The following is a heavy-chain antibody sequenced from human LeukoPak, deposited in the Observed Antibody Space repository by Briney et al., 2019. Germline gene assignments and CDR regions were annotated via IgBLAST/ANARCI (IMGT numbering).Heavy chain of an antibody. D-gene: IGHD2-2*01. CDR1: GFTFSSYA. Sequence: GGSLRLSCAASGFTFSSYAMSWVRQAPGKGLECGSAISGSGGSTYYADSVKDRFTISRDNSKNTLYLHINSLRAEDTAVYSCAKSFLIPGLLHPDLVPFDYWGQGTMVTVSS. V-gene: IGHV3-23*01. J-gene: IGHJ4*02. CDR3: AKSFLIPGLLHPDLVPFDY. CDR2: ISGSGGST.